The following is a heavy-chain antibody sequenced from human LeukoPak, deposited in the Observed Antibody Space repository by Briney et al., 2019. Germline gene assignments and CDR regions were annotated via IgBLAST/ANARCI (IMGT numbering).Heavy chain of an antibody. CDR3: AKRACSSTSCYYYFDY. J-gene: IGHJ4*02. D-gene: IGHD2-2*01. CDR2: INSDGSGT. CDR1: GFTFSNYW. Sequence: PGGSLRLSCAASGFTFSNYWMHWVRPGPGKGLEWVSRINSDGSGTRYAGSVKGRFTISRDNAKNTLYLQMNSLSAEDTAVYYCAKRACSSTSCYYYFDYWGQGTLVTVSS. V-gene: IGHV3-74*01.